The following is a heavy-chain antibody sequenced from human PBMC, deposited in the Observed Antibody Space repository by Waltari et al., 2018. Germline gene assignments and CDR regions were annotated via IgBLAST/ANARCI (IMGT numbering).Heavy chain of an antibody. D-gene: IGHD3-16*02. CDR2: IYTSGST. CDR3: AREVRGITFGGVIVLLDY. CDR1: GGSISSGSYY. Sequence: QVQLQESGPGLVKPSQTLSLTCTVSGGSISSGSYYWSWIRQPAGKGLEWIGRIYTSGSTNYNPSLKGRGTISVDTSKNQFSLKLSSGTAADTAVYYCAREVRGITFGGVIVLLDYWGQGTLVTVSS. J-gene: IGHJ4*02. V-gene: IGHV4-61*02.